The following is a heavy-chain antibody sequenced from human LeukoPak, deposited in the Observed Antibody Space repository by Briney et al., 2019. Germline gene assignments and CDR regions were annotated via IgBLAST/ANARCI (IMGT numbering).Heavy chain of an antibody. CDR2: ISGSGGST. CDR3: AKDGLGEQQLAHFDY. V-gene: IGHV3-23*01. CDR1: GLTFSSYA. J-gene: IGHJ4*02. D-gene: IGHD6-13*01. Sequence: GGSLRLSCAASGLTFSSYAMSWVRQAPGKGLEWVSAISGSGGSTYYADSVKGRFTISRDNSKNTLYLQMNSLRAEDTAVYYCAKDGLGEQQLAHFDYWGQGTLVTVSS.